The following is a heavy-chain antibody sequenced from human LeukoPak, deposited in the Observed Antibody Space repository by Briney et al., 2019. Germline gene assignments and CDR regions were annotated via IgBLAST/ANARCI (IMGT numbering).Heavy chain of an antibody. J-gene: IGHJ6*02. CDR1: GGSFSGYY. CDR2: INHSGST. D-gene: IGHD6-6*01. CDR3: ARGRAPLVRLQKLYYYYGMDV. V-gene: IGHV4-34*01. Sequence: PSETLSLTCAVYGGSFSGYYWSWIRQPPGKGLEWIGEINHSGSTNYNPSLKSRVTISVDTSKNQFSLKLSSVTAADTAVYYCARGRAPLVRLQKLYYYYGMDVWGQGTTVTVSS.